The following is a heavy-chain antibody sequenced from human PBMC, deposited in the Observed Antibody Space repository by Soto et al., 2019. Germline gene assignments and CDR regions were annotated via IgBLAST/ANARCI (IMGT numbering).Heavy chain of an antibody. V-gene: IGHV3-33*01. CDR2: IWYDGSNK. CDR1: GFTFSSYG. Sequence: ESGGGVVQPGRSLRLSCAASGFTFSSYGMHWVRQAPGKGLEWVAVIWYDGSNKYYADSVKGRFTISRDNSKNTLYLQMNSLRAEDTAVYYCARDRGDSRPYFDLWGRGTLVTVSS. D-gene: IGHD3-22*01. CDR3: ARDRGDSRPYFDL. J-gene: IGHJ2*01.